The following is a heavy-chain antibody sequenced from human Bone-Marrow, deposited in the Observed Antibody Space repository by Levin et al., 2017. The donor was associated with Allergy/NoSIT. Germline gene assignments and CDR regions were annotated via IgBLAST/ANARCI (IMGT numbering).Heavy chain of an antibody. V-gene: IGHV3-74*01. CDR1: GFTFSSYW. J-gene: IGHJ6*02. D-gene: IGHD4-17*01. CDR2: INSDGSST. CDR3: ARVKGWNGDYSRYAYYYYYGMDV. Sequence: LSLTCAASGFTFSSYWMHWVRQAPGKGLVWVSRINSDGSSTSYADSVKGRFTISRDNAKNTLYLQMNSLRAEDTAVYYCARVKGWNGDYSRYAYYYYYGMDVWGQGTTVTVSS.